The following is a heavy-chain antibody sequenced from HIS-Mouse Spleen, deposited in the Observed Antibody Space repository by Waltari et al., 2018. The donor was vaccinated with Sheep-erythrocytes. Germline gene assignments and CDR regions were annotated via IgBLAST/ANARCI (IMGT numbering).Heavy chain of an antibody. CDR3: ARTPRDYDFWSGYYFYYYGMDV. V-gene: IGHV2-70*01. J-gene: IGHJ6*02. CDR2: IDWDDDK. Sequence: QVTLRESGPALVKPTQTLTLTCTFSGFSLSTSGMCVSWIRQPPGKALEWLALIDWDDDKSYSTSLKTMLTTSKDTSKNQVVLTMTNMDPVDTATYYCARTPRDYDFWSGYYFYYYGMDVWGQGTTVTVSS. D-gene: IGHD3-3*01. CDR1: GFSLSTSGMC.